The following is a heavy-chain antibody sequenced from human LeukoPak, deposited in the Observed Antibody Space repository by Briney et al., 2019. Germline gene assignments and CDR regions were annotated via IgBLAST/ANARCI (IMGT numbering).Heavy chain of an antibody. CDR3: ARTYYYDSSGYYVGGSGPDY. J-gene: IGHJ4*02. CDR1: GFTFSSYA. Sequence: PGGSLRLSCAASGFTFSSYAMSWVRQAPGKGLEWVSAISGSGGSTYYADSVKGRFTISRDNSKNTLYLQMNSLRAEDTAVYYCARTYYYDSSGYYVGGSGPDYWGQGTLVTVSS. V-gene: IGHV3-23*01. CDR2: ISGSGGST. D-gene: IGHD3-22*01.